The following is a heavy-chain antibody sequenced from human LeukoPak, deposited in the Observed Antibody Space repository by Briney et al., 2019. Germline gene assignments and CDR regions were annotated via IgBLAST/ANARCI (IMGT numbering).Heavy chain of an antibody. D-gene: IGHD1-7*01. J-gene: IGHJ6*03. CDR3: ARRYLELPYYYYYMDV. CDR1: GYTFTGYY. Sequence: RASVKVSCKASGYTFTGYYMHWARQAPGQGLEWMGWINPNSGGTNYAQKFQGRVTMTRDTSISTAYMELSRLRSDDTAVYYCARRYLELPYYYYYMDVWGKGTTVTVSS. V-gene: IGHV1-2*02. CDR2: INPNSGGT.